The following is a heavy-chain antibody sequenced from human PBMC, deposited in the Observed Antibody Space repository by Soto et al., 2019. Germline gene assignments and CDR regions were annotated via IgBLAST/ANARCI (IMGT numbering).Heavy chain of an antibody. J-gene: IGHJ6*02. V-gene: IGHV1-3*01. CDR3: ARAVGYYYGMDV. Sequence: QVQLVQSGAEVKKPGASVKVSCKASGYTFTSYAMHWVRQAPGQRLEWMGWINAGNGNTKYSQKFQGRVTITRDTSASTAYMELISLRSEDTAVYYWARAVGYYYGMDVWGQGTTVTVSS. CDR2: INAGNGNT. CDR1: GYTFTSYA.